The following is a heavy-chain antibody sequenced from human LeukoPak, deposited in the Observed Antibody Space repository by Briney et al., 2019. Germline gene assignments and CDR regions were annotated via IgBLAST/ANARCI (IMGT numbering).Heavy chain of an antibody. CDR3: ARDRPFDY. V-gene: IGHV3-53*01. J-gene: IGHJ4*02. CDR1: GFIVSNNY. CDR2: LYSGGST. Sequence: GGSLRLSCAASGFIVSNNYMSWVSQAPGKGLEWVSILYSGGSTYYADSVKGRFTISRDNSKNTLYLQMNSLRAEDTAVYYRARDRPFDYWGQGTLVTVSS.